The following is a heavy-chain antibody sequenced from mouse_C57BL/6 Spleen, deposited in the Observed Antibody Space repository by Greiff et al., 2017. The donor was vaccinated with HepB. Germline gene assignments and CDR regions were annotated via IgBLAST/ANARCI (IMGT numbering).Heavy chain of an antibody. D-gene: IGHD5-5*01. CDR2: ISGGGGNT. V-gene: IGHV5-9*01. Sequence: EVKLVESGGGLVKPGGSLKLSCAASGFTFSSYTMSWVRQTPEKRLEWVATISGGGGNTYYPDSVKGRFTISRDNAKNPLYLQMSSLRSEDTALYYCARQGDYPFYAMDYWGQGTSVTVSS. CDR1: GFTFSSYT. CDR3: ARQGDYPFYAMDY. J-gene: IGHJ4*01.